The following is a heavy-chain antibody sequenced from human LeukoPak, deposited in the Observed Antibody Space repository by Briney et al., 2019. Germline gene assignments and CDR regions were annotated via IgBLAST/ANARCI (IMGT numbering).Heavy chain of an antibody. Sequence: GGSLRLSCAASGFTFSSYSMNWVRQAPGKGLEWVSSISSSSSYIYYADSVKGRFTISRDNAKNSLYLQMNSLRAGDTAVYYCASLGYCSSTSCFHWGQGTLVTVSS. D-gene: IGHD2-2*01. J-gene: IGHJ4*02. V-gene: IGHV3-21*01. CDR3: ASLGYCSSTSCFH. CDR1: GFTFSSYS. CDR2: ISSSSSYI.